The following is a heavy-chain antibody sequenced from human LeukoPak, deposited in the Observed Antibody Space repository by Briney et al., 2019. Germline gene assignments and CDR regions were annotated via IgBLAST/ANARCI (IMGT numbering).Heavy chain of an antibody. Sequence: ASVKVSCKGSGYTFTNYAVHWVRQAPGQRLEWLGWINPGNGDTKYSQNFQGRVTMTTDTSTSTAYMELRSLRSDDTAVYYCARGSSSSWYYFDYWGQGTLVTVSS. CDR1: GYTFTNYA. V-gene: IGHV1-3*01. J-gene: IGHJ4*02. D-gene: IGHD6-13*01. CDR3: ARGSSSSWYYFDY. CDR2: INPGNGDT.